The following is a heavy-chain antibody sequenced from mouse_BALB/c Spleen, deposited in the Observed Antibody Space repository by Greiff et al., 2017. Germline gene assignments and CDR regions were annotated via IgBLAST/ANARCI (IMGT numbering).Heavy chain of an antibody. V-gene: IGHV5-6-5*01. CDR1: GFTFSSYA. D-gene: IGHD2-4*01. CDR2: ISSGGST. CDR3: ARAYYDYDVFDY. Sequence: DVKLVESGGGLVKPGGSLKLSCAASGFTFSSYAMSWVRQTPEKRLEWVASISSGGSTYYPDSVKGRFTISRDNARNILYLQMSSLRSEDTAMYYCARAYYDYDVFDYWGQGTTLTVSS. J-gene: IGHJ2*01.